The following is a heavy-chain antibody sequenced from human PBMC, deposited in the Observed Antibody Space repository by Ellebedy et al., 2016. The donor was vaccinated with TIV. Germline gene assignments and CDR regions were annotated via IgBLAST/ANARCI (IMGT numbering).Heavy chain of an antibody. CDR3: AKLSADITLIVVVIDPGAFDI. J-gene: IGHJ3*02. CDR2: ISGSGGRT. V-gene: IGHV3-23*01. D-gene: IGHD3-22*01. Sequence: GGSLRLSCAASGFTFSSYAMSWVRQAPGKGLEWVSAISGSGGRTYYADSVKGRFAISRDNSKNTLYLQMNSLRAEDTAVYYCAKLSADITLIVVVIDPGAFDIWGQGTMVIVSS. CDR1: GFTFSSYA.